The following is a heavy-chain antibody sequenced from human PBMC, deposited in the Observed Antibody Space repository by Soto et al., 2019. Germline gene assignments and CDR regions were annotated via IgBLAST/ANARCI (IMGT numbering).Heavy chain of an antibody. CDR2: ISYDGSNK. Sequence: QVQLVESGGGVVQPGRSLRLSCAASGFTFSSYAMHWVRQAPGKGLEWVAVISYDGSNKYYADSVKGRFTISRDNSKNTLYLQMNSLRAEDTAVYYCARGPHYYGMEVWGQGTTVTVSS. CDR1: GFTFSSYA. J-gene: IGHJ6*02. V-gene: IGHV3-30-3*01. CDR3: ARGPHYYGMEV.